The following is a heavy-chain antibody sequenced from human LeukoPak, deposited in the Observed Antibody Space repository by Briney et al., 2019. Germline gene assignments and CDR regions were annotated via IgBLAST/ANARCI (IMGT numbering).Heavy chain of an antibody. CDR2: VSGSGGVT. V-gene: IGHV3-23*01. CDR3: ATFLAIVTARDSLYFQH. D-gene: IGHD3-3*02. Sequence: GGSLRLSCAAFGFTFSNYAMSWVRQAPGKGLEWVSGVSGSGGVTYHAESVKGRFTISRDNPKNTLHLQMNSLRAEDTAVYYCATFLAIVTARDSLYFQHWGQGTLVTVSS. CDR1: GFTFSNYA. J-gene: IGHJ1*01.